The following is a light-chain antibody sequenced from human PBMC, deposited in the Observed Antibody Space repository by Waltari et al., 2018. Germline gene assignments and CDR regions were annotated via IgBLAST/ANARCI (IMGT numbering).Light chain of an antibody. CDR1: DSHVGAYDF. CDR2: EGS. V-gene: IGLV2-14*01. Sequence: LTQPASVSGSPGQSITISCSGTDSHVGAYDFVSLYQQHPGKAPQLIIYEGSNRASGISNRFSASTSGNTASLTISVLQAEDEADYYSSSDTTSSVPGVFAAGTRVPAL. CDR3: SSDTTSSVPGV. J-gene: IGLJ1*01.